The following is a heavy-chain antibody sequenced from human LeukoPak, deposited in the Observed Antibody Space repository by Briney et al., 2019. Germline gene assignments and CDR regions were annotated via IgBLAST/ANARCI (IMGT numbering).Heavy chain of an antibody. Sequence: PGGSLRLSCVGSGFTFSSQSIGWVRQPPGKGLEWVSIISGASTHIYEADSVKGRFIISRDNAKNSLYLQMNSLRAEDTAVYYRARVAGRSTGSGDYFDYWGQGTLVTVSS. CDR1: GFTFSSQS. D-gene: IGHD2-2*01. J-gene: IGHJ4*02. CDR2: ISGASTHI. CDR3: ARVAGRSTGSGDYFDY. V-gene: IGHV3-21*01.